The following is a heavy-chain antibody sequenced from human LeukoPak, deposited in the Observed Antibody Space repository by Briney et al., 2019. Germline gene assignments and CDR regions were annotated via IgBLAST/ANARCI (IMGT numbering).Heavy chain of an antibody. CDR3: AREANYYDSSGYYYVPNWLDP. Sequence: ASVKVSCKASEYTFTGYYMHWVRQAPGQGLEWMGWINPNSGGTNYAQKFQGRVTMTRDTSISTAYMELSRLRSDDTAVYYCAREANYYDSSGYYYVPNWLDPWGQGTLVTVSS. CDR1: EYTFTGYY. J-gene: IGHJ5*02. D-gene: IGHD3-22*01. CDR2: INPNSGGT. V-gene: IGHV1-2*02.